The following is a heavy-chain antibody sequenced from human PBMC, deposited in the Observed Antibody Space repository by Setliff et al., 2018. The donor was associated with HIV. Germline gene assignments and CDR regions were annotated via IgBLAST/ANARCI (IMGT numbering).Heavy chain of an antibody. CDR2: INPTSGNT. Sequence: GASVKVSCKASGYTFTDYYMHWVRQAPGQWLEWMGIINPTSGNTTYVQNFQGRVTVTRDTSTSTVYMDLSSLRPEDTAVYYCARETQTNSGSYLAWGQGTLVTVSS. CDR1: GYTFTDYY. V-gene: IGHV1-46*01. CDR3: ARETQTNSGSYLA. D-gene: IGHD3-10*01. J-gene: IGHJ4*02.